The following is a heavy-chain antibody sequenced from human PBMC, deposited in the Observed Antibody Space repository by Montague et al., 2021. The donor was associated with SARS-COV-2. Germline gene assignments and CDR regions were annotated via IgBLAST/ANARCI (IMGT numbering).Heavy chain of an antibody. J-gene: IGHJ4*02. CDR1: GGSISRYY. Sequence: SETLSLTCTVSGGSISRYYWSWIRQSPGQGLEWIAYISEGGSPXXXPSLNGRVTVSVDTSKSQFSLKLTSVTAADTALYYCARHRIYLGESWWGEGTRVTVSS. CDR2: ISEGGSP. CDR3: ARHRIYLGESW. D-gene: IGHD3-16*01. V-gene: IGHV4-59*08.